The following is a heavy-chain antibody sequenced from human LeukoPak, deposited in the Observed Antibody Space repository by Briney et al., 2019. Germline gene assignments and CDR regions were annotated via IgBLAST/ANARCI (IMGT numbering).Heavy chain of an antibody. CDR1: GSRFTSYW. J-gene: IGHJ4*02. D-gene: IGHD2-2*01. Sequence: AASLQISCKASGSRFTSYWIGWVRQMPGKGLEWMGIIYPGDSDTRYSPSFQGQVTISADKPISTAYLQWSSLKAWDTAMYYCARRVLGCSSTSCEEYFDYWGQGTLVTVSS. CDR3: ARRVLGCSSTSCEEYFDY. CDR2: IYPGDSDT. V-gene: IGHV5-51*01.